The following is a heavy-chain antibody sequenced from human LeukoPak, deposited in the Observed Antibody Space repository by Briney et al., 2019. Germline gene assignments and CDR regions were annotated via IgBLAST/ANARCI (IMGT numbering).Heavy chain of an antibody. CDR1: GFTFSSYS. CDR3: ARAFGTMVRGVVREYYFDC. Sequence: GGSLRLSCAASGFTFSSYSMNWVRQAPGKGLEWVSSTSGSSSYIYYADSVKGRFTISRDNAKNSPFLQMDSLRAEDTAVYFCARAFGTMVRGVVREYYFDCWGQGTLVTVSS. D-gene: IGHD3-10*01. CDR2: TSGSSSYI. V-gene: IGHV3-21*01. J-gene: IGHJ4*02.